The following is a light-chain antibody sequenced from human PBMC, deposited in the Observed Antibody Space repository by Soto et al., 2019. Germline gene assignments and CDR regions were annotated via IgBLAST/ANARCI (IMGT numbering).Light chain of an antibody. CDR1: SSNIGGGYD. V-gene: IGLV1-40*01. J-gene: IGLJ3*02. Sequence: QAVVTQPPSVSGAPGQRVTISCTGSSSNIGGGYDVHWYQQLPGTAPKLLIYGTSNRPSGVPDRFSGSKSGTSASLAITGLQAEDEADYYCQSYDSSLSGWVFGGGTKLTVL. CDR2: GTS. CDR3: QSYDSSLSGWV.